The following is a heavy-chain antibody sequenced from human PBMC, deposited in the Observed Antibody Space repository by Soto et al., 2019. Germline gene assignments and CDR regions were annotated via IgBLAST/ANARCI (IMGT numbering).Heavy chain of an antibody. D-gene: IGHD2-15*01. CDR1: GGSFSGYY. CDR2: INHSGST. V-gene: IGHV4-34*01. Sequence: SETLSLTCAVYGGSFSGYYWSWIRQPPGKGLEWIGEINHSGSTNYNPSLKSRVTISVDTSKNQFSLKLSSVTAADTAVYYCARGQTQGYCSGGSCYGDYWGQGTLVTVSS. J-gene: IGHJ4*02. CDR3: ARGQTQGYCSGGSCYGDY.